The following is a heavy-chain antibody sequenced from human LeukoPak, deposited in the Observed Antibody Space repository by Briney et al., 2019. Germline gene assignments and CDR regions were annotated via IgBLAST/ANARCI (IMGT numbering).Heavy chain of an antibody. CDR3: ARHEYSGSYYGLSWFDP. V-gene: IGHV4-34*01. D-gene: IGHD1-26*01. Sequence: KPSETLSPTCAVYGGAFSGYYWSWIRQPPGKGLEWIGGINHSGSTNYNPSLKSRVTISVDTSKNQLSLKLSSLTAADTAVYYCARHEYSGSYYGLSWFDPWGQGTLVTVSS. J-gene: IGHJ5*02. CDR2: INHSGST. CDR1: GGAFSGYY.